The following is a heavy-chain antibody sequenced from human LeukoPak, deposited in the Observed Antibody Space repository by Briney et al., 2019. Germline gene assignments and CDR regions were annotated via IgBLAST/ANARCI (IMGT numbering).Heavy chain of an antibody. V-gene: IGHV1-69*05. CDR2: IIPIFGTA. CDR3: AREAVALGATGYYYFDY. Sequence: GSSVKVSCKASGGTFSSYAISWVRQDPGQGLEWMGRIIPIFGTANYAQKFQGRVTITTDESTSTAYMELSSLRSEDTAVYYCAREAVALGATGYYYFDYWGQGTLVTVSS. CDR1: GGTFSSYA. J-gene: IGHJ4*02. D-gene: IGHD1-26*01.